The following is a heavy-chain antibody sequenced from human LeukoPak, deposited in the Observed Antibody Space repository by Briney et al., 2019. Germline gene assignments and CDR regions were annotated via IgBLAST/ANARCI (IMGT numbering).Heavy chain of an antibody. J-gene: IGHJ4*02. CDR2: ISGSGGST. CDR1: GFTVTSNY. Sequence: GGSLRLSCAASGFTVTSNYMSWVRQAPGKGLEWVSAISGSGGSTYYADSVKGRFTISRDNSKNTLYLQMNSLRAEDTAVYYCANFRVRYWGQGTLVTVSS. CDR3: ANFRVRY. V-gene: IGHV3-23*01. D-gene: IGHD3-10*02.